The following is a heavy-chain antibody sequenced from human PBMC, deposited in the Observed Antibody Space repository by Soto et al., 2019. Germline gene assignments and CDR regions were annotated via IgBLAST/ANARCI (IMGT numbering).Heavy chain of an antibody. CDR2: MNPKSGNT. V-gene: IGHV1-8*01. J-gene: IGHJ6*03. Sequence: GAAVKVSCKASGYTFTTYDINWVRQATGQGLEWMGRMNPKSGNTDYAQKFQGRVTMTRNTSISTAYMEVSSLRSEDTAVYYCARGPYYYYYMDVWGKGTTVTVSS. CDR1: GYTFTTYD. CDR3: ARGPYYYYYMDV.